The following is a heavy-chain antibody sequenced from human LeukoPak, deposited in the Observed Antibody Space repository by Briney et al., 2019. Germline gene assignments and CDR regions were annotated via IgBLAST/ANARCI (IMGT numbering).Heavy chain of an antibody. J-gene: IGHJ4*02. CDR3: AREGLHYYDSSGYYFDY. CDR1: GFTFSSYS. V-gene: IGHV3-21*01. CDR2: ISSSSSYI. D-gene: IGHD3-22*01. Sequence: GGSLRLSCAASGFTFSSYSTNWVRQAPGKGLEWVSSISSSSSYIYYADSVKGRFTISRDNAKNSLYLQMNSLRAEDTAVYYCAREGLHYYDSSGYYFDYWGQGTLVTVSS.